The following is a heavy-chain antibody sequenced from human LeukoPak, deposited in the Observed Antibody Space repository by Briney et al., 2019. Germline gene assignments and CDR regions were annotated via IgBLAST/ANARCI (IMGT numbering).Heavy chain of an antibody. D-gene: IGHD6-19*01. V-gene: IGHV3-7*01. J-gene: IGHJ4*02. CDR1: GFTFNNYW. CDR2: ITPDGSDR. CDR3: VPGGLAVSGIDY. Sequence: GGSLRLSCAVSGFTFNNYWMSWVRQAPGKGLEWVANITPDGSDRYYVDSLKGRVTISRDNTKSSLYLQLNSLRAEDTAVYYCVPGGLAVSGIDYWGQGALVTVSS.